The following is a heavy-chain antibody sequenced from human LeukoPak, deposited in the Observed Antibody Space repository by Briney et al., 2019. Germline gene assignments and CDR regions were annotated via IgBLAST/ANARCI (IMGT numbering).Heavy chain of an antibody. D-gene: IGHD6-13*01. V-gene: IGHV1-69*06. CDR1: GGTFSSYA. CDR2: IIPIFGTS. Sequence: SVKVSCKSYGGTFSSYAISWVRQAPGQGLEWMGGIIPIFGTSNYAQKFQGRVTMTEDTSTDTAYMELSSLRSEDTAVYYCATTSPAAGDVEYYFDYWGQGTLVTVSS. J-gene: IGHJ4*02. CDR3: ATTSPAAGDVEYYFDY.